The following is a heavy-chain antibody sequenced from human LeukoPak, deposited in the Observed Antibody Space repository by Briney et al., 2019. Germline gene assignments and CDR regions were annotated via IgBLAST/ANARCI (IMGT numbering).Heavy chain of an antibody. D-gene: IGHD6-19*01. CDR2: INPSGGST. J-gene: IGHJ5*02. Sequence: EASVKVSCKASGYTFTSYYMHWVRQAPGQGLEWMGIINPSGGSTSYAQKFQGRVTMTRDTSTSTVYMELSSLRSEDTAMYYCASKDSSGWYEEAWGQGTLVTVSS. V-gene: IGHV1-46*01. CDR1: GYTFTSYY. CDR3: ASKDSSGWYEEA.